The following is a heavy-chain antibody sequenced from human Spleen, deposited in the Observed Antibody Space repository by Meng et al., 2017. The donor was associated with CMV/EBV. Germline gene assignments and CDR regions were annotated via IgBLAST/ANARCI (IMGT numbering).Heavy chain of an antibody. Sequence: GGSLRLSCAASGFVFTQFSMHWVRQAPGKGPEWVAAISFNGGRKYYADSVKGRFNVSRDNSQNTLFLQMNTLRPDDTAVYYCAREPTGHCGGDCYDWGQGTLVTVSS. V-gene: IGHV3-30-3*01. CDR1: GFVFTQFS. J-gene: IGHJ4*02. CDR3: AREPTGHCGGDCYD. CDR2: ISFNGGRK. D-gene: IGHD2-21*02.